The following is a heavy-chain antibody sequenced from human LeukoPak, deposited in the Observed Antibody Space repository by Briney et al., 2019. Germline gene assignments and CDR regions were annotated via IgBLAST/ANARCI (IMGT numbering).Heavy chain of an antibody. V-gene: IGHV4-59*01. D-gene: IGHD2-15*01. CDR2: IYYTGNT. J-gene: IGHJ3*02. CDR1: GGAISYYY. CDR3: ARVKGYCIGGSCYGGAFDI. Sequence: PSETLSLTCTVSGGAISYYYWNWIRQPPGKGLEWIGYIYYTGNTNYNPSLKSRVTISVDTSKNQFSLKLSSVTAADTAVYYCARVKGYCIGGSCYGGAFDIWGQGTMVTVSS.